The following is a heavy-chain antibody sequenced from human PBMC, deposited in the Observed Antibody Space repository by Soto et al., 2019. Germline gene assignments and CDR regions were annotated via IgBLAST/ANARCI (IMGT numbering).Heavy chain of an antibody. Sequence: KGLEGVAVIWYDGSKKYYADSVKGRFTISRDNSKNTLYLQMNSLRAEDTAVYYCARGAEDSRSSGEAFAFRGQGT. CDR3: ARGAEDSRSSGEAFAF. V-gene: IGHV3-33*01. D-gene: IGHD6-6*01. J-gene: IGHJ3*01. CDR2: IWYDGSKK.